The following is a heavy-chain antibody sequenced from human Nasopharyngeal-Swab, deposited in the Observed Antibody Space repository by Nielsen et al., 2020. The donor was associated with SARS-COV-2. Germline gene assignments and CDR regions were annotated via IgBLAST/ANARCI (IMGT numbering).Heavy chain of an antibody. V-gene: IGHV1-2*06. D-gene: IGHD5-12*01. CDR2: INPNSGGT. CDR1: GYTFTGYY. Sequence: ASVKVSCKASGYTFTGYYMHWVRQAPGQGLEWMGRINPNSGGTNYAQKFQGRVTMTRDTSISTAYMELSRLRSDDTAVYYCASAKGDIVATIRVWGFDPWGQGTLVTVSS. J-gene: IGHJ5*02. CDR3: ASAKGDIVATIRVWGFDP.